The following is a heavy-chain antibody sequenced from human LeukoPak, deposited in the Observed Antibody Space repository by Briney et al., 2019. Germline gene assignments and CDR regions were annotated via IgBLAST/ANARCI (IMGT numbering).Heavy chain of an antibody. D-gene: IGHD3-10*01. V-gene: IGHV4-39*07. CDR1: GGSISSSSYS. CDR2: IYYSGST. Sequence: SETLSLTCTVSGGSISSSSYSWGWIRQPPGKGLEWIGSIYYSGSTYYDPSLKSRVTISVDTSKNQFSLKLSSVTAADTAVYYCARDLKRSQLDVWGKGTTVTVSS. CDR3: ARDLKRSQLDV. J-gene: IGHJ6*04.